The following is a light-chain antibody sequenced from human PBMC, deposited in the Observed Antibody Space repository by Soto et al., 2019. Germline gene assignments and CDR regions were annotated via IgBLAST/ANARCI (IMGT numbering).Light chain of an antibody. CDR1: QSVSSN. CDR2: GAS. Sequence: ERGMTQARCTRCVSAVERATLSFRASQSVSSNLAWYQQKPGQAPRLLIYGASTRATGIPARFSRSGSGTHFTLTISRLEPEDFAVYWCQPYDSSPRTFGQRTKV. J-gene: IGKJ1*01. V-gene: IGKV3-15*01. CDR3: QPYDSSPRT.